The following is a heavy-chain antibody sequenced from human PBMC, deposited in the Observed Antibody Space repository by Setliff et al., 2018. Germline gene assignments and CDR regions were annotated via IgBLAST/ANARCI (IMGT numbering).Heavy chain of an antibody. Sequence: GASVKVSCKVSGYTLTELSMHWVRQAPGKGLEWMGGFDPEDGETIYAQKFQGRVTMTKDTSTDTAYMELSSLRSEDTAVYYCAFNSGWYGYYFDYWGQGTLVTVSS. J-gene: IGHJ4*02. V-gene: IGHV1-24*01. CDR1: GYTLTELS. D-gene: IGHD6-19*01. CDR3: AFNSGWYGYYFDY. CDR2: FDPEDGET.